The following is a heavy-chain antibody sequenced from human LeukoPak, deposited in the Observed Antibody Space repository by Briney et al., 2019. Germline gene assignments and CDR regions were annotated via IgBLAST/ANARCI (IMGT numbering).Heavy chain of an antibody. J-gene: IGHJ4*02. CDR3: AKRDGYNYRHYFDY. CDR2: ISGSGGST. Sequence: GGSLRLSCAASGFTFSSYAMSWVRQAPGKGLEWVSAISGSGGSTYYADSVKGRFTISRDNSKSTLFLQMNSLRAEDTALYYCAKRDGYNYRHYFDYWGQGTLVTVSS. CDR1: GFTFSSYA. D-gene: IGHD5-24*01. V-gene: IGHV3-23*01.